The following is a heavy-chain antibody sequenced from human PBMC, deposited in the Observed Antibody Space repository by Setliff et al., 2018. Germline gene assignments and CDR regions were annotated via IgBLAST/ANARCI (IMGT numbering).Heavy chain of an antibody. CDR3: ARLSSLDTAMVTVDY. D-gene: IGHD5-18*01. CDR2: ISSSSNYI. J-gene: IGHJ4*02. CDR1: GFTFSSYN. V-gene: IGHV3-21*01. Sequence: GGSLRLSCAASGFTFSSYNMNWVRQAPGKGLEWVSSISSSSNYIYYAYSVKGRFTISRDNAKNSLYLQMNSLRAEDTAVYYCARLSSLDTAMVTVDYWGQGTLVTVSS.